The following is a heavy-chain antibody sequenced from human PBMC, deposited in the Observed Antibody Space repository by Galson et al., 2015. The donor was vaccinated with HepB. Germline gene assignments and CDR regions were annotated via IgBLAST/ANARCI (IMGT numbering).Heavy chain of an antibody. CDR1: GGNSNNYA. D-gene: IGHD3-10*01. CDR3: ARVGSSMVQGGVKDYYYMDV. Sequence: SVKVSCKASGGNSNNYAFSWVRQAPGQGLEWMGGIILIFGTTKYPQKFQGRVTITADESPGTVYMELSSLRSEDTAVYYCARVGSSMVQGGVKDYYYMDVWGKGTTVTVSS. CDR2: IILIFGTT. J-gene: IGHJ6*03. V-gene: IGHV1-69*13.